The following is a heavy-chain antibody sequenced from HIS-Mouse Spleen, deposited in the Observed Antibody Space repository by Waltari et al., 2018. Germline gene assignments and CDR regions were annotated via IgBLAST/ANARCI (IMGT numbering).Heavy chain of an antibody. V-gene: IGHV3-30*18. CDR2: ISYDGSNK. CDR1: SSYG. D-gene: IGHD1-26*01. CDR3: AKDRGSPLYFDY. J-gene: IGHJ4*02. Sequence: SSYGMHWVRQAPGKGLEWVAVISYDGSNKYYADSVKGRFTISRDNSKHTLYLRMNILRAEDTAVYYCAKDRGSPLYFDYWGQGTLVTVSS.